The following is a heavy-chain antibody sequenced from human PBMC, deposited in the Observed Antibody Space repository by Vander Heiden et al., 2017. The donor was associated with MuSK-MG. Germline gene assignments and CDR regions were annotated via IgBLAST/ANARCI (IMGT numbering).Heavy chain of an antibody. J-gene: IGHJ4*02. CDR3: ARGTAPDIYFYDH. CDR1: FSLNDRRMS. Sequence: FSLNDRRMSVSWIRQSPGKALEWLAHIFSNDETSYSKSLKSRLAISKDTSKSQVVLTMTNMDPVDTATYYCARGTAPDIYFYDHWGQGALVTVSS. CDR2: IFSNDET. D-gene: IGHD3-22*01. V-gene: IGHV2-26*01.